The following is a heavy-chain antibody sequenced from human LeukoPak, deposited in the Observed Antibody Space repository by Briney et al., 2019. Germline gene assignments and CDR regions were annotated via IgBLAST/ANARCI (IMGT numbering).Heavy chain of an antibody. CDR3: AKTRGQGYCSGGSCYSFDY. D-gene: IGHD2-15*01. CDR1: GFTFSSYA. V-gene: IGHV3-23*01. Sequence: PGGSLRLSCAASGFTFSSYAMSWVRQVPGKGLEWVSAISGSGGSTYYADSVKGRFTISRDNSKNTLYLQMNSLRAEDTAVYYCAKTRGQGYCSGGSCYSFDYWGQGTLVTVSS. J-gene: IGHJ4*02. CDR2: ISGSGGST.